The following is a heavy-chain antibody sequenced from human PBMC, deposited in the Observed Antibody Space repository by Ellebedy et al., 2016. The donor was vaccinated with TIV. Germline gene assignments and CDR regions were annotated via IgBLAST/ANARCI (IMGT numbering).Heavy chain of an antibody. Sequence: AASVKVSCKASGGTFSSYAISWVRPAPGQGLEWMGWISAYNGNTNYAQKLQGRVTMTTDTSTSTAYMELRSLRSDETAVYYCARGRYGFAWFDPWGQGTLVTVSS. CDR1: GGTFSSYA. V-gene: IGHV1-18*01. CDR2: ISAYNGNT. D-gene: IGHD5-18*01. CDR3: ARGRYGFAWFDP. J-gene: IGHJ5*02.